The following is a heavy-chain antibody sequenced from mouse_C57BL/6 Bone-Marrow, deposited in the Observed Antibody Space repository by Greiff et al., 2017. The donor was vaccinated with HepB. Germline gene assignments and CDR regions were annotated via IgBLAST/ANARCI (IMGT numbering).Heavy chain of an antibody. CDR2: ISSGSSTI. J-gene: IGHJ3*01. Sequence: EVQGVESGGGLVKPGGSLKLSCAASGFTFSDYGMHWVRQAPEKGLEWVAYISSGSSTIYYADTVKGRFTISRDNAKNTLFLQMTSLRSEDTAMYYCARGYYYGSSTGFAYWGQGTLVTVSA. CDR3: ARGYYYGSSTGFAY. V-gene: IGHV5-17*01. CDR1: GFTFSDYG. D-gene: IGHD1-1*01.